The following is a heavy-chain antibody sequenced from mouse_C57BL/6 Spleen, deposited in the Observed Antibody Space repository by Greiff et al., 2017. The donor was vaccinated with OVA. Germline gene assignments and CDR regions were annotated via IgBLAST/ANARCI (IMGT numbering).Heavy chain of an antibody. D-gene: IGHD1-1*01. CDR2: INPNNGGT. J-gene: IGHJ1*03. CDR3: ARTPLDYGSSSYWYFDV. V-gene: IGHV1-18*01. CDR1: GYTFTDYN. Sequence: EVQGVESGPELVQPGASVKIPCKASGYTFTDYNMDWVKQSHGKSLEWIGDINPNNGGTIYNQKFKGKATLTVDKSSSTAYMELRSLTSEDTAVYYCARTPLDYGSSSYWYFDVWGTGTTVTVSS.